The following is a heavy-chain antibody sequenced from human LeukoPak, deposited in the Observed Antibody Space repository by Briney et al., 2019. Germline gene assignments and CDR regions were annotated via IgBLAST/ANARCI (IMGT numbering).Heavy chain of an antibody. J-gene: IGHJ4*02. CDR3: AVEEFDY. CDR1: GGSFSGYY. Sequence: PSETLSLTCAVYGGSFSGYYWSWIRQPPGKGLEWIGSIYSSGSTYYNPSLKSRVTISVDMSKTQFSLNLSSVTAADTAVYYCAVEEFDYWGQGILVTVSS. D-gene: IGHD5-24*01. CDR2: IYSSGST. V-gene: IGHV4-34*01.